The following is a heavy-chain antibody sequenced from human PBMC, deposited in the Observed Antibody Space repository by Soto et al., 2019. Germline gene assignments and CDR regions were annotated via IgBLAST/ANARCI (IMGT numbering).Heavy chain of an antibody. J-gene: IGHJ6*02. CDR1: GYTFTSYG. CDR3: ARAGSSGWYNYYYGMDV. V-gene: IGHV1-18*01. Sequence: ASVKVSCKASGYTFTSYGISWVRQAPGQGLEWMGWISAYNGNTNYAQKLQGRVTMTTDTSTSTAYMELRSLRSDDTAVYYCARAGSSGWYNYYYGMDVWGQGTTVTVSS. CDR2: ISAYNGNT. D-gene: IGHD6-19*01.